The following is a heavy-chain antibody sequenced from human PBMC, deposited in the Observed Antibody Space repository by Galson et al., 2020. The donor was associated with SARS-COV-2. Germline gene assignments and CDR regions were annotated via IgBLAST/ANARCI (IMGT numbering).Heavy chain of an antibody. CDR2: ISSSSSYI. CDR1: GFTFSTYS. CDR3: ARVLTGTTIDY. V-gene: IGHV3-21*01. Sequence: GGSLRLSCAASGFTFSTYSMNWVRQAPGKGLEWVSSISSSSSYIYYADSVKGRFTISRDNAKNSLYLQMNSLRAEDTAVYYCARVLTGTTIDYWGQGTLVTVSS. D-gene: IGHD1-7*01. J-gene: IGHJ4*02.